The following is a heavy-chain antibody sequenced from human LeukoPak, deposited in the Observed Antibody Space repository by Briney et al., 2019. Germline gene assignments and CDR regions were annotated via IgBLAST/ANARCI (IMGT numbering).Heavy chain of an antibody. CDR2: INPNSGGT. J-gene: IGHJ4*02. CDR3: ARVWIPYYDILTGYYASENYFDY. Sequence: ASVKVSCKASGYTFTGYYMHWVRQAPGQGLEWMGWINPNSGGTNYAQKFQGRVTMTRDTSISTAYMELSRLRSDDTAVYYCARVWIPYYDILTGYYASENYFDYWGQGTLVTVSS. V-gene: IGHV1-2*02. CDR1: GYTFTGYY. D-gene: IGHD3-9*01.